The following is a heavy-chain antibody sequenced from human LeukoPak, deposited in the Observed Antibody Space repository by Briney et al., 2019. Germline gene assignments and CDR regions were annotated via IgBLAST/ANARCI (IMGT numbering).Heavy chain of an antibody. CDR1: GYTFTSYG. V-gene: IGHV1-18*01. J-gene: IGHJ3*02. CDR2: ISAYNGNK. D-gene: IGHD5-12*01. CDR3: ARDSRYSHSAGAFDI. Sequence: ASVKDSCKASGYTFTSYGISWVRQAPGQGLEWMAWISAYNGNKNFAQKLQGRVTMTTDTSTSTAYMELRSLRFDDTAVYYCARDSRYSHSAGAFDIWGQGTKVTVSS.